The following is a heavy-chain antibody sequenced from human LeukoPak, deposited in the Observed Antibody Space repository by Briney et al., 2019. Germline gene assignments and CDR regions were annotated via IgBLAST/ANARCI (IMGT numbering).Heavy chain of an antibody. D-gene: IGHD3-10*01. CDR3: TRDRITMVRGVIITNDYYYYYYMDV. CDR1: GFTFGDYA. Sequence: GGSLRLSCAASGFTFGDYAMSWVRQAPGKGLEWVGFIRSKAYGGTTEYAASVKGRFTISRDDSKSIAYLQMNSLKTEDTAVYYCTRDRITMVRGVIITNDYYYYYYMDVWGKGTTVTISS. CDR2: IRSKAYGGTT. J-gene: IGHJ6*03. V-gene: IGHV3-49*04.